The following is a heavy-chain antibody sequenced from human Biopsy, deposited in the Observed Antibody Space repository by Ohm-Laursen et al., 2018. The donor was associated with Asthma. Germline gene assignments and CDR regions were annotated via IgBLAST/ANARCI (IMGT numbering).Heavy chain of an antibody. J-gene: IGHJ6*02. CDR2: ISVYNGNT. Sequence: AASVKVSCKTSGYTFNSAGITWVRQVPGQGLEWMGWISVYNGNTKVAQKLQGRVTMITGTSTSTAYMELRSLRSDDTAVYFCARAVDYSHYYGIDVWGQGTTVTVS. CDR1: GYTFNSAG. CDR3: ARAVDYSHYYGIDV. V-gene: IGHV1-18*01. D-gene: IGHD3-10*01.